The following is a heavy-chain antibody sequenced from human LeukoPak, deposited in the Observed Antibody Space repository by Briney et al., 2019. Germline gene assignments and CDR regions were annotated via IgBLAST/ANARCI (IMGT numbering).Heavy chain of an antibody. V-gene: IGHV3-23*01. CDR2: TSSSDAGT. J-gene: IGHJ4*02. Sequence: GGSLRLSCAAFGFPLSSYAMSWVRQAPGKGLEWVSATSSSDAGTYHADSVKGRFTISRDNSKNTLYLQMNSLRAEDTAVYYCAKEVGLSSWYGGLDYWGQGTLVTVSS. CDR3: AKEVGLSSWYGGLDY. CDR1: GFPLSSYA. D-gene: IGHD6-13*01.